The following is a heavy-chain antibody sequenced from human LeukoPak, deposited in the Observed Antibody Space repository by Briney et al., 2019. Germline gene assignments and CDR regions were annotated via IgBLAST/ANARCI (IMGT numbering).Heavy chain of an antibody. J-gene: IGHJ4*02. CDR2: IKQDGSEK. Sequence: PGGSLRLSCAASGFTFSSYWVNWVRQAPGKGLEWVANIKQDGSEKYYVDSVKGRFTIYRDNAKNSLYLQMNSLRAEDTAVYYCARGPPRDSSGYFNYWGQGTLVTVSS. V-gene: IGHV3-7*01. CDR3: ARGPPRDSSGYFNY. D-gene: IGHD3-22*01. CDR1: GFTFSSYW.